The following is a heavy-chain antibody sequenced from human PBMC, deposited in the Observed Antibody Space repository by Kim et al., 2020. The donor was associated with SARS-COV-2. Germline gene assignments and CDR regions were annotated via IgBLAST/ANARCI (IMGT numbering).Heavy chain of an antibody. D-gene: IGHD3-22*01. J-gene: IGHJ4*02. Sequence: GGSLRLSCAASGFTFSSYSMNWVRQAPGKGLEWVSYISSSSSTIYYADSVKGRFTISRDNAKNSLYLQMNSLRDEDTAVYYCARVDDYYDSSGYIDYWGQGTLVTVSS. CDR2: ISSSSSTI. V-gene: IGHV3-48*02. CDR1: GFTFSSYS. CDR3: ARVDDYYDSSGYIDY.